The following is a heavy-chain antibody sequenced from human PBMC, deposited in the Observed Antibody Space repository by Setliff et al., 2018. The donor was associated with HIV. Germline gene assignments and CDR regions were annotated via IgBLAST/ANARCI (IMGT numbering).Heavy chain of an antibody. Sequence: SETLSLTCTVSGGSISSYYWSWIRQPPGKGLEWIGYIYTSGSTNYNPSLKSRVTISVDTSKNQFSLKLSSVTAANTAVYYCARGLSFYDPGGFDYWGQGTQVTVSS. J-gene: IGHJ4*02. CDR1: GGSISSYY. CDR2: IYTSGST. CDR3: ARGLSFYDPGGFDY. D-gene: IGHD3-22*01. V-gene: IGHV4-4*09.